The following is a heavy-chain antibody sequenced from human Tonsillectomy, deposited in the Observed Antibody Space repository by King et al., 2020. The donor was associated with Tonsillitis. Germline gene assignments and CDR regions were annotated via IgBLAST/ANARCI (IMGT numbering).Heavy chain of an antibody. J-gene: IGHJ4*02. D-gene: IGHD3-10*01. CDR2: IQQHGSEK. CDR1: GFTFSSSW. V-gene: IGHV3-7*01. CDR3: ARAPTSGWSFDY. Sequence: VQLVESGGGLVQPGGSLRLSCAASGFTFSSSWMSWVRQTPGKGLEWVANIQQHGSEKYYVDSVKGRVTISRDNAKNSLYLQMNSLRAEDTAVYYCARAPTSGWSFDYWGQGTLVTVSS.